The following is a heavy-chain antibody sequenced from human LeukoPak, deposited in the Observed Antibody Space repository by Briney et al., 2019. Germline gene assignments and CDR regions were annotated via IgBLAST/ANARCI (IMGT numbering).Heavy chain of an antibody. V-gene: IGHV3-30*03. J-gene: IGHJ4*02. D-gene: IGHD1-26*01. Sequence: GGSLRLSCAASGFTFSSYGMHWVRQAPGKGLEWVAVISYDGRNKNYGDSVKGRFTISRDNPQDTLYLQMNSLRAEDTAVYYCARDASGDTGGFAFWGQGTLVTVSS. CDR1: GFTFSSYG. CDR2: ISYDGRNK. CDR3: ARDASGDTGGFAF.